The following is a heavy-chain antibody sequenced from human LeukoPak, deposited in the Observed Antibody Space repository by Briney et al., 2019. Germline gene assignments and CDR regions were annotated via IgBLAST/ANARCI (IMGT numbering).Heavy chain of an antibody. CDR2: IIPIFGTA. Sequence: SVKVSCKASGGTFSSYVISWVRPAPGQGREWMGRIIPIFGTANYAQKFQRRVTITTDESTSTAYMELSSLRPEDTAVYYCARALSDAYYYYYMDVWGKGTTVTVSS. J-gene: IGHJ6*03. CDR3: ARALSDAYYYYYMDV. CDR1: GGTFSSYV. V-gene: IGHV1-69*05.